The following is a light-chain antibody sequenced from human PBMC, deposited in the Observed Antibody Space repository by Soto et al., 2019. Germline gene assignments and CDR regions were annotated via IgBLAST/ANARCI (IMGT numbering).Light chain of an antibody. CDR2: DAS. CDR3: QQYYSTPQIT. CDR1: QSVSSY. V-gene: IGKV3-11*01. Sequence: IVLTQSPGTLSLSPGERATLSCRASQSVSSYLGWYQQKPGQAPRLLIYDASNRATGIPARFSGSGSGADFTLTISSLQAEDVAVYYCQQYYSTPQITFGPGTKVDIK. J-gene: IGKJ3*01.